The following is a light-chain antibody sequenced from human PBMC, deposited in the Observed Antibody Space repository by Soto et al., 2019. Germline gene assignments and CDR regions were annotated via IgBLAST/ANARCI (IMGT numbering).Light chain of an antibody. CDR2: AAS. J-gene: IGKJ1*01. Sequence: DIQMTQSPSSLSASLGERVTITCRASQGIGNYLAWYQQKPGKVPNLLIHAASTLQSGVPSRFSGSGSGTAFTLTISSLQPEDVATYFCQKYNSAPPEWSFGQGTKV. V-gene: IGKV1-27*01. CDR1: QGIGNY. CDR3: QKYNSAPPEWS.